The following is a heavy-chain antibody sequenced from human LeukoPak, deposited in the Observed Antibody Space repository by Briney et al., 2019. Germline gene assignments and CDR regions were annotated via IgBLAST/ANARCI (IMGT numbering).Heavy chain of an antibody. J-gene: IGHJ4*02. D-gene: IGHD6-19*01. CDR3: ARAGSGPTSGYYYFDY. CDR2: IKQDGSEK. Sequence: GGSLSLSCAASGFTFSSYWMSWVRQAPGKGLEWVANIKQDGSEKYYVDSVKGRFTISRDNAKNSLYLQMNSLRAEDTAVYYCARAGSGPTSGYYYFDYWGQGTLVTVSS. CDR1: GFTFSSYW. V-gene: IGHV3-7*01.